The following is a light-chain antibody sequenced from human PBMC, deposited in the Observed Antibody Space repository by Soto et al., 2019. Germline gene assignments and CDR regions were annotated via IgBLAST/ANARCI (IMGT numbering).Light chain of an antibody. V-gene: IGKV3-20*01. Sequence: LFTQSPGTLSLSPLLRATLSCSXSQSVSSSYLAWYQKKPGQATRLLIYGASIRATGIPARFSGSGSGTAFTLTISSLQPEDFAVYYCQQYGSPSITFGQGTRLEI. J-gene: IGKJ5*01. CDR2: GAS. CDR1: QSVSSSY. CDR3: QQYGSPSIT.